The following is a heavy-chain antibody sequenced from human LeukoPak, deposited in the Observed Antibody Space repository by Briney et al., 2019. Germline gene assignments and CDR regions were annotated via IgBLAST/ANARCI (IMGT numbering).Heavy chain of an antibody. D-gene: IGHD3-22*01. CDR1: GFTFSSYS. CDR3: ARVYDSSGIPTGDAFDI. J-gene: IGHJ3*02. Sequence: GGSLRLSCAASGFTFSSYSMNWVRQAPGKGLEWVSSISSSSSYIYYADSVKGRFTISRDNAKNSLYLQMNSLRAEDTAVYYCARVYDSSGIPTGDAFDIWGQGTMVTVSS. CDR2: ISSSSSYI. V-gene: IGHV3-21*01.